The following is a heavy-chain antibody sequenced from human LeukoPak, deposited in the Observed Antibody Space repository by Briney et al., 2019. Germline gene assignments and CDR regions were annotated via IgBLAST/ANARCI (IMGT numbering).Heavy chain of an antibody. D-gene: IGHD4-17*01. CDR1: GFTFSSYW. CDR2: IKQDGSEK. V-gene: IGHV3-7*01. Sequence: PGGSLRLSCAASGFTFSSYWMSWVRQAPGKGLEWVANIKQDGSEKYYVDSVKGRFTISRDNAKNSLYLQMNSLRAEDTAVYYCAREWTPDDYGVYFDYWGQGTLVTVSS. J-gene: IGHJ4*02. CDR3: AREWTPDDYGVYFDY.